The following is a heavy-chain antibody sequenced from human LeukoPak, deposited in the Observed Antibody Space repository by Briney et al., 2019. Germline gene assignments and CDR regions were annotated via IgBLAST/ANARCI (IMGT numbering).Heavy chain of an antibody. CDR2: IYYSGST. CDR1: GGSISSYY. D-gene: IGHD1-26*01. CDR3: ARDDSGSKLYFDY. Sequence: PSETLSLTCTVSGGSISSYYWSWIRQPPGKGLEWIGYIYYSGSTNYNPSLKSRVTISVDTSKNQFSLKLSSVTAADTAVYYCARDDSGSKLYFDYWGQGTLVTVSS. V-gene: IGHV4-59*01. J-gene: IGHJ4*02.